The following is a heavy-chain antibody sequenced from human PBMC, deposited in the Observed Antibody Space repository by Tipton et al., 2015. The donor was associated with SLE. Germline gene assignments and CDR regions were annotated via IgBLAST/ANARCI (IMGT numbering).Heavy chain of an antibody. CDR1: GYSISSGYY. J-gene: IGHJ3*02. V-gene: IGHV4-38-2*01. Sequence: PSLTCVVSGYSISSGYYWGWIRQPPGKGLEWIGSIYYSGITYYNPSLKSRVTISVDTSKNQFSLNLSSVTAADTAVYYCARVVVVISDAFDIWGQGTMVTVSS. CDR3: ARVVVVISDAFDI. CDR2: IYYSGIT. D-gene: IGHD3-22*01.